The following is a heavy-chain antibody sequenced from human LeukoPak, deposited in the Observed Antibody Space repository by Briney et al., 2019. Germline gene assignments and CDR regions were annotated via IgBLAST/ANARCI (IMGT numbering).Heavy chain of an antibody. Sequence: SVKVSCKPSGGSFSSSTINWVRQAPGQGLDWMGGIIPILGTANYAQKFQGRVTITTDESTSTAYMELSSLRSEDTAVYYCASRDAHNFEVYYGFDNWGQGTMVTVSA. CDR2: IIPILGTA. J-gene: IGHJ3*02. D-gene: IGHD5-24*01. V-gene: IGHV1-69*16. CDR1: GGSFSSST. CDR3: ASRDAHNFEVYYGFDN.